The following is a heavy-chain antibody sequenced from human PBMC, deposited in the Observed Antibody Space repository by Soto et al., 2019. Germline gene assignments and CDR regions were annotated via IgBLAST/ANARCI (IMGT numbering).Heavy chain of an antibody. V-gene: IGHV4-59*01. CDR2: LYYSGTT. CDR3: ARGLSWSPYFDL. D-gene: IGHD6-13*01. Sequence: SAPLALTCTVSGGSITTKSWNWVRQSPGKGLEWIGYLYYSGTTNYNPSLKSRVTISIDTSKNQISLDLTSVTAADTAIYYCARGLSWSPYFDLWGQGTRVTVSS. CDR1: GGSITTKS. J-gene: IGHJ4*02.